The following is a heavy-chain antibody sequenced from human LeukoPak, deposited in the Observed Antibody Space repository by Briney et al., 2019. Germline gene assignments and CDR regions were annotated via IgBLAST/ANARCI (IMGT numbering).Heavy chain of an antibody. CDR1: GYTFTSYD. Sequence: ASVKVSCTASGYTFTSYDINWVRQATGQGLEWMGWMNPNSGNTNYAQKLQGRVTMITDTSTSTAYMELRSLRSDDTAVYYCAREWLHTLGMDVWGRGTTVTVSS. V-gene: IGHV1-18*01. CDR3: AREWLHTLGMDV. J-gene: IGHJ6*02. D-gene: IGHD3-22*01. CDR2: MNPNSGNT.